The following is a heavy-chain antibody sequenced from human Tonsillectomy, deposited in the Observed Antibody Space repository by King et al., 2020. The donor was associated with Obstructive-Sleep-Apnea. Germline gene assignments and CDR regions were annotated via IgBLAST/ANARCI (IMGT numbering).Heavy chain of an antibody. D-gene: IGHD1-20*01. CDR1: GGSITGYY. V-gene: IGHV4-59*08. CDR2: IHSSGST. Sequence: VQLQESGPGLVKPSETLSLTCTVSGGSITGYYWSWVRQPPGKGLEWIGYIHSSGSTNYDPSLPSRVTISVDTSKNQFSLKLSSVTAADTAVYYCATSITYWYFDLWGRGTLVTVSS. CDR3: ATSITYWYFDL. J-gene: IGHJ2*01.